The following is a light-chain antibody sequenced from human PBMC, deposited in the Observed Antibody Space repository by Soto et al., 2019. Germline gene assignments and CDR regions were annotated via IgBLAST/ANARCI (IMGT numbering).Light chain of an antibody. CDR1: QSISSW. CDR2: DAS. CDR3: QQYNSYPKT. J-gene: IGKJ3*01. V-gene: IGKV1-5*01. Sequence: DIQMTQSPSTLSASVGDRVTITCRASQSISSWLAWYQQKPGKAPKLLIYDASSLESGFPSRFSGSGSGTEFTLTISSLQPDDFATYYCQQYNSYPKTFGPGTKVDIK.